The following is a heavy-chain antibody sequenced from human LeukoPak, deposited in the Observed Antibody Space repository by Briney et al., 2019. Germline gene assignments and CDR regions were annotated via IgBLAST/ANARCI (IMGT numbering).Heavy chain of an antibody. D-gene: IGHD6-19*01. J-gene: IGHJ4*02. CDR3: ARVSGWNPLQAAHLDY. Sequence: SETLSLTCAVYGGSFSGYYWSWIRQPPGKGLEWIGEINHSGSTNYNPSLKSRVTISVDTSKNQFSLKLSSVTAADTAVYYCARVSGWNPLQAAHLDYWGQGTLVTVSS. CDR1: GGSFSGYY. CDR2: INHSGST. V-gene: IGHV4-34*01.